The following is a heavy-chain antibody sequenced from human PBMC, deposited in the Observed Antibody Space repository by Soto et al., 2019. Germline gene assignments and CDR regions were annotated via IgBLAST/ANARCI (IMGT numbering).Heavy chain of an antibody. CDR1: GFSLSSIAVGVG. J-gene: IGHJ4*02. V-gene: IGHV2-5*02. D-gene: IGHD3-9*01. Sequence: QITLKESGPTLVKPTQTLTLTCTFSGFSLSSIAVGVGVGWIRQPPGKALDWLALLYWDDDKPYNPSLKSRLSLIKDTSQSQVVLTVTNMHAVDPARYYCVHWNTGTYGTIFFDYWGQGTLVTVSS. CDR2: LYWDDDK. CDR3: VHWNTGTYGTIFFDY.